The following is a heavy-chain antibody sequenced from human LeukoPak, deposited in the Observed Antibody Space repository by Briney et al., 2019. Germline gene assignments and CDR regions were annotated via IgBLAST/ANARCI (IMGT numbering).Heavy chain of an antibody. CDR3: ARDSLPYYDFWSGYYTGYFDY. V-gene: IGHV3-21*01. J-gene: IGHJ4*02. CDR1: GFTFSSYS. D-gene: IGHD3-3*01. Sequence: GGSLRLSCAASGFTFSSYSMNWVRQAPGKGLEWVSSISSSSSYIYYADSVKGRFTISRDNAKNSLYLQMNSLRAEDTAVYYCARDSLPYYDFWSGYYTGYFDYWGQGTLVTVSS. CDR2: ISSSSSYI.